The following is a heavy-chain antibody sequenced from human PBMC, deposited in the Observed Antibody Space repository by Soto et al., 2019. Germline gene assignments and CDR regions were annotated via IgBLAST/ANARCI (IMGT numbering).Heavy chain of an antibody. D-gene: IGHD6-13*01. Sequence: RSLTCTVSGGSISSTNYYWGWIRQPPGKGLEWIASIYYSGSTYCNPSLKSRVTISVDTSKNQFSLKLSTVTAADTSVYSCARRLFSSTWPSYFDSWGQGTLVTVSS. J-gene: IGHJ4*02. CDR1: GGSISSTNYY. CDR3: ARRLFSSTWPSYFDS. CDR2: IYYSGST. V-gene: IGHV4-39*01.